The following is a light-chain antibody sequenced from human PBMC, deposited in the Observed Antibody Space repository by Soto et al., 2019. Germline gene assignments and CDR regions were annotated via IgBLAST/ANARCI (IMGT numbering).Light chain of an antibody. J-gene: IGKJ5*01. CDR2: GAS. Sequence: IVFTRYPATLSASPGERATLSCRARQSVSSNLAWYQQKPGQAPRLLIYGASTRATGIPARFSGSGSGTEFTLTISSLQSEDFAVYYCQQYNNWPLSITFGQGTRLEIK. CDR1: QSVSSN. CDR3: QQYNNWPLSIT. V-gene: IGKV3-15*01.